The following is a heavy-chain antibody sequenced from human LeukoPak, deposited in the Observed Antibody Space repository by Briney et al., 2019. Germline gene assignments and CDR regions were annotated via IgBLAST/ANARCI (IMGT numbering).Heavy chain of an antibody. D-gene: IGHD5-12*01. CDR3: ARSGSSRYYFDH. V-gene: IGHV1-2*06. CDR2: INPNSGGT. J-gene: IGHJ4*02. CDR1: GYTFTGYY. Sequence: ASVKVSCKASGYTFTGYYMHWVRQAPGQGLEWMGRINPNSGGTNYAQKFQGRVTMTRDTSISTAYMELSRLGSDDTAVYYCARSGSSRYYFDHWGQGTLVTVSS.